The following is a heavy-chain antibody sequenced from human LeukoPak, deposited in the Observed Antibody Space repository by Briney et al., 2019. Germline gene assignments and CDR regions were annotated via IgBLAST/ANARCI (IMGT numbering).Heavy chain of an antibody. CDR2: MNPNSGNT. J-gene: IGHJ1*01. V-gene: IGHV1-8*01. D-gene: IGHD3-3*01. Sequence: ASVKVSCKASGYTFTSYDINWVRQAPGQGLEWMGWMNPNSGNTGYAQKFQGRVTMTRNTSISTAYMELSSLRSEDTAVYYCARGRVSIFGAVILYFQHWGQGTLVTVSS. CDR1: GYTFTSYD. CDR3: ARGRVSIFGAVILYFQH.